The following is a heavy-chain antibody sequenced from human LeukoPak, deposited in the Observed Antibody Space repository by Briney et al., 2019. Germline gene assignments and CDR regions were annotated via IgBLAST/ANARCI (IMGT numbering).Heavy chain of an antibody. D-gene: IGHD5-12*01. CDR1: GFTFSNYW. V-gene: IGHV3-7*01. CDR3: VRDGGVSGYDLLDY. Sequence: GGSLRLSCAASGFTFSNYWMSWVRQATGKGLEWVAHINQDGSEEHYMDSVKARFIISRDNAKNSLSLQMDSLRAEDTAVYYCVRDGGVSGYDLLDYWGQGTLVTVSS. J-gene: IGHJ4*02. CDR2: INQDGSEE.